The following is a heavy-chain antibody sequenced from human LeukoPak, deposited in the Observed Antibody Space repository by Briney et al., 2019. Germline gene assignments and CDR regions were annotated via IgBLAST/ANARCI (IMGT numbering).Heavy chain of an antibody. CDR2: ISAYNGNT. D-gene: IGHD2-15*01. V-gene: IGHV1-18*01. J-gene: IGHJ4*02. CDR1: GYTLTSYG. CDR3: ARGGLSGYCSGGSCYSGPYY. Sequence: ASVKVSCKASGYTLTSYGISWVRQAPGQGLEWMGWISAYNGNTNYAQKLQGRVTMTTDTSTSTAYMELRSLRSDDTAVYYCARGGLSGYCSGGSCYSGPYYWGQGTLVTVSS.